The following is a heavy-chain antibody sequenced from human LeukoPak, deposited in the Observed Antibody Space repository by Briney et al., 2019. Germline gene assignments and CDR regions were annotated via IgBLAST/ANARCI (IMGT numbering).Heavy chain of an antibody. D-gene: IGHD3-3*01. CDR1: GFTFSSYSMN. CDR2: IYYSGST. CDR3: ARHGRAGVVTVAY. V-gene: IGHV4-39*01. J-gene: IGHJ4*02. Sequence: GSLRLSCAASGFTFSSYSMNWVRQPPGKGLEWIGSIYYSGSTYYNPSLKSRVTISVDTSKNQFSLKLSSVTAADTAVYYCARHGRAGVVTVAYWGQGTLVTVSS.